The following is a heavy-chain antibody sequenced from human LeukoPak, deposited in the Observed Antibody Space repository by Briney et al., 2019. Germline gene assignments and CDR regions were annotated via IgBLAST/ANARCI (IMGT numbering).Heavy chain of an antibody. D-gene: IGHD6-19*01. Sequence: SETLSLTCAVYGWSFSDYDWTWIRQPPGKGLEWIGEINHGGNTKYNPSLKSRVTISLDTSKNQFSLKLSSVTAADTAVYYCAREDSSGWLYWYFDFWGRGTLVTVSS. J-gene: IGHJ2*01. V-gene: IGHV4-34*01. CDR2: INHGGNT. CDR1: GWSFSDYD. CDR3: AREDSSGWLYWYFDF.